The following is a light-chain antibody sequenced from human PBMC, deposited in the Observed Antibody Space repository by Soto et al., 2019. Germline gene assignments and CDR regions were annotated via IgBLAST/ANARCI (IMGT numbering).Light chain of an antibody. CDR3: SSYAGSNNFEWV. Sequence: QSALTQPPSASGSPGQSVTISCTGTSSDVGGYNYDSWYQQHPGKAPKLMIYEVSKRPSGVPDRFTGSKSGNTASLTVSGLQAEDEADYYCSSYAGSNNFEWVFGGGTKLTVL. J-gene: IGLJ3*02. CDR2: EVS. CDR1: SSDVGGYNY. V-gene: IGLV2-8*01.